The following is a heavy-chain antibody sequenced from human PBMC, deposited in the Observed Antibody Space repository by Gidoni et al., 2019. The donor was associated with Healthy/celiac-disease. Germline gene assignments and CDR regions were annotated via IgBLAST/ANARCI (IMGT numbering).Heavy chain of an antibody. CDR1: GFPFSRYA. V-gene: IGHV3-23*01. D-gene: IGHD5-12*01. CDR3: AKGRYSGYEDY. CDR2: ISGSGGST. J-gene: IGHJ4*02. Sequence: EVQLLESGGGLVQPGGSLRLSCAASGFPFSRYAMSWVRQAPGKGVECVSEISGSGGSTYSADSVKGRLTISRDNSKNTLDLQMNSLRAEDTAVYDCAKGRYSGYEDYWGQGTLVTVSS.